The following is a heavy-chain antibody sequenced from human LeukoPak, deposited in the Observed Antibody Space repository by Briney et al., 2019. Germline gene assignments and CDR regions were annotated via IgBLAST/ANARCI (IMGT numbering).Heavy chain of an antibody. J-gene: IGHJ4*02. CDR1: GFTFDDYA. D-gene: IGHD3-22*01. Sequence: PGGSLRLSCAASGFTFDDYAMHWVRQAPGKGLEWVSAISWNSGSIGYADSVKGRFTISRDNAKNSLYLQMSSLRAEDTALYYCAKGPPPEYYYDSSGYYFPYDYWGQGTLVTVSS. CDR2: ISWNSGSI. V-gene: IGHV3-9*01. CDR3: AKGPPPEYYYDSSGYYFPYDY.